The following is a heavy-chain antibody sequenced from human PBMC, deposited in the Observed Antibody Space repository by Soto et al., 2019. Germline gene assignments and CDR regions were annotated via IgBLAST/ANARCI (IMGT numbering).Heavy chain of an antibody. J-gene: IGHJ6*02. CDR2: ISSSSSYI. D-gene: IGHD2-2*01. CDR3: ARGDIVVVPAATDYYYYGMDG. Sequence: GGSLRLSCAASGFTFSSYSMNWVRQAPGKGLEWVSSISSSSSYIYYADSVKGRFTISRDNAKNSLYLQMNSLRAEDTAVYYCARGDIVVVPAATDYYYYGMDGWGQGNTVTVSS. CDR1: GFTFSSYS. V-gene: IGHV3-21*01.